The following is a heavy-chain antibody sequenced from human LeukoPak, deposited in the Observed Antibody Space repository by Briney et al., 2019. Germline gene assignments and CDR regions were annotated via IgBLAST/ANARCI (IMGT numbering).Heavy chain of an antibody. D-gene: IGHD3-10*01. V-gene: IGHV3-74*01. CDR1: GFTFSSYW. J-gene: IGHJ6*03. Sequence: PGGSLRLSCAASGFTFSSYWMHWVRQAPGKGLVWVSRINSDGSSTSYADSVKGRFTISRDNAKNTLYLQMNSLRAEDTALYYCARKAYGSGYYMDVWGKGTTVTVSS. CDR2: INSDGSST. CDR3: ARKAYGSGYYMDV.